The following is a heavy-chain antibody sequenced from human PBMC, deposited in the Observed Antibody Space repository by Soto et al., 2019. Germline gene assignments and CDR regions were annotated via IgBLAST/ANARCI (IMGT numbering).Heavy chain of an antibody. CDR1: GGSIRSSNW. D-gene: IGHD3-10*01. CDR2: IYHSGST. Sequence: SETLSLTCAFSGGSIRSSNWWSWVRQPPGKGLEWIGEIYHSGSTNYNPSLKSRVTISVDKSKNQFSLKLSSVTAADTAVYYCASLLLWFGESQFDYWGQGTLVTVSS. CDR3: ASLLLWFGESQFDY. J-gene: IGHJ4*02. V-gene: IGHV4-4*02.